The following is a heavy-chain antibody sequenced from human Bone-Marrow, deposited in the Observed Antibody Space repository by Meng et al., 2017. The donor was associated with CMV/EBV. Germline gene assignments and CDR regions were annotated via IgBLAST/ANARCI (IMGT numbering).Heavy chain of an antibody. V-gene: IGHV1-69*10. CDR3: AHVSSSQYYFDY. Sequence: SVKVSGKASGGTFSSYAISWVRQAPGQGLEWMGGIIPILGIANYAQKFQGRVTITADKSTSTAYMELSSLRSEDTAGYYCAHVSSSQYYFDYWGQGTLVTVSS. J-gene: IGHJ4*01. CDR1: GGTFSSYA. CDR2: IIPILGIA. D-gene: IGHD6-13*01.